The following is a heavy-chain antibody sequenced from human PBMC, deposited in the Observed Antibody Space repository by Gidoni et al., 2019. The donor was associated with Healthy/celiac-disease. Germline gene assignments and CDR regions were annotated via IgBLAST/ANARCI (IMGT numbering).Heavy chain of an antibody. V-gene: IGHV3-9*01. CDR3: AKDKKAVAEVLDV. D-gene: IGHD6-19*01. Sequence: EVQLVESGGGLVQPGRSLRLSCAASGFTFDDYAMHWVRQAPGKGLEWVSGISWNSGSIGYADSVKGRFTISRDNAKNSLYLQMNSLRAEDTALYYCAKDKKAVAEVLDVWGQGTTVTVSS. J-gene: IGHJ6*02. CDR1: GFTFDDYA. CDR2: ISWNSGSI.